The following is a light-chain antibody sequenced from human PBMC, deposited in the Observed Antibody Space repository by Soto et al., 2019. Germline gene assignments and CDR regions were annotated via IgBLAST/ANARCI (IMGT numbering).Light chain of an antibody. CDR2: DAS. V-gene: IGKV3-15*01. Sequence: ASQSVSSNLAWYQQKPGQAPRLLIYDASTRATGVPARFSGSGSGTDFTLTISSLQPEDFATYYCQQLNGYPLTFGGGTKVDIK. CDR1: QSVSSN. J-gene: IGKJ4*01. CDR3: QQLNGYPLT.